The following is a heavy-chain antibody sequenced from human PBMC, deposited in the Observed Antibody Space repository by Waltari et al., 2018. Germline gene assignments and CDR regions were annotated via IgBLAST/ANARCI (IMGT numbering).Heavy chain of an antibody. Sequence: EVQLVESGGGLVKPGGSLRLSCAASGFTFSSYSMNLLSQAPGKGLEWVSSISSSSSYIYYADSVKGRFTISRDNAKNSLYLQMNSLRAEDTAVYYCARADYYDSSGYVDYWGQGTLVTVSS. D-gene: IGHD3-22*01. CDR3: ARADYYDSSGYVDY. J-gene: IGHJ4*02. CDR2: ISSSSSYI. CDR1: GFTFSSYS. V-gene: IGHV3-21*01.